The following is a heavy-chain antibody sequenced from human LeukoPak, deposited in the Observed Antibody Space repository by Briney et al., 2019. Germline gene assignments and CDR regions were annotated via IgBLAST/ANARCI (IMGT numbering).Heavy chain of an antibody. D-gene: IGHD6-13*01. CDR2: INLNSGGT. V-gene: IGHV1-2*02. CDR1: GYTFICYY. CDR3: ARDSAAAGGLSFDY. J-gene: IGHJ4*02. Sequence: ASVKVSCKASGYTFICYYMHWVRQAPGQGLEWMGWINLNSGGTKYAQKFQGRVAMTRDTSITTAYMELSRLRSDDTAVYYCARDSAAAGGLSFDYWGQGTLATVSS.